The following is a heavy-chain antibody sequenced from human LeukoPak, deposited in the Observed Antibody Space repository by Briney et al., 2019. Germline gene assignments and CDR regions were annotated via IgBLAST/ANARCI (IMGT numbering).Heavy chain of an antibody. CDR3: ATLLGYDGDCYY. D-gene: IGHD2-21*02. CDR1: GFTFSSYS. J-gene: IGHJ4*02. V-gene: IGHV3-21*04. Sequence: GGSLRLSCAASGFTFSSYSMNWVRQAPGKGLEWVSSISSSSSYIYYADSVKGRFTISRDNSKNTLYLQMNSLRAEDTAVYYCATLLGYDGDCYYWGQGTLVTVSS. CDR2: ISSSSSYI.